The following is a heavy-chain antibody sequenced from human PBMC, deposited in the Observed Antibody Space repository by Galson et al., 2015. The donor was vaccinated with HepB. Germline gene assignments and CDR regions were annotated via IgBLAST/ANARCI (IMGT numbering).Heavy chain of an antibody. CDR1: GYSFTSYW. V-gene: IGHV5-51*01. CDR3: ARHKAGYYDSSGYPKRPPYYYGMDV. Sequence: QSGAEVKKPGESLKISCKGSGYSFTSYWIGWVRQMPGKGLEWMGIIYPGDSDTRYSPSFQGQVTISADKSISTAYLQWSSPKASDTAMYYCARHKAGYYDSSGYPKRPPYYYGMDVWGQGTTVTVSS. D-gene: IGHD3-22*01. J-gene: IGHJ6*02. CDR2: IYPGDSDT.